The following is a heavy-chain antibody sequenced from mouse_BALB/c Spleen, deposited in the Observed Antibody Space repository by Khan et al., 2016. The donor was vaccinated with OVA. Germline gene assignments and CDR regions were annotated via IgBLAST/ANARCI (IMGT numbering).Heavy chain of an antibody. CDR2: IWSGGST. J-gene: IGHJ4*01. D-gene: IGHD2-1*01. Sequence: QVQLKQSGPGLVQPSQSLSITCTVSGFSLTSHGVPWVRQSPGKGLEWLGVIWSGGSTDYNSAFISRLTISKDNSKSQVFFKMNSLQANDTAIYYCARTYFSYGNYGDYYTMDYWGQGTSVTVSS. CDR3: ARTYFSYGNYGDYYTMDY. V-gene: IGHV2-2*02. CDR1: GFSLTSHG.